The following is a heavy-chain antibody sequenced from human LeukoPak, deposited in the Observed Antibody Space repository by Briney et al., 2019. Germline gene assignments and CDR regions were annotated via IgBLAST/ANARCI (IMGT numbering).Heavy chain of an antibody. V-gene: IGHV3-33*01. D-gene: IGHD3-22*01. CDR3: ARGSGGYYYVSDY. J-gene: IGHJ4*02. CDR1: GFTFSSYG. CDR2: IWYDGSNK. Sequence: GGSLRLSCAASGFTFSSYGMHWVRQAPGKGLEWVAVIWYDGSNKYFADSVKGRFTISRDNSKNTPYPQMNSLRAEDTAVYYCARGSGGYYYVSDYWGQGTLVTVSS.